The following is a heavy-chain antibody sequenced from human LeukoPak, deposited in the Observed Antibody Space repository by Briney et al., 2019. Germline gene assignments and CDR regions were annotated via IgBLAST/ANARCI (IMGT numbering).Heavy chain of an antibody. J-gene: IGHJ3*02. Sequence: SQTLSLTCAISGDSVSSNSASWNWIRQSPSRGLEWLGRTDYRSKWYHDYAVSVKSRITINPDTSKNQFSLQLNSVTPEDTAVYYCTRAANNWNDVAFHIWGQGTMVTVSS. CDR1: GDSVSSNSAS. V-gene: IGHV6-1*01. D-gene: IGHD1-20*01. CDR3: TRAANNWNDVAFHI. CDR2: TDYRSKWYH.